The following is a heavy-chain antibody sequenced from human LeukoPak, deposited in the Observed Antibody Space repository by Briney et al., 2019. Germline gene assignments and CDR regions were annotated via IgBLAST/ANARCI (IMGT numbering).Heavy chain of an antibody. Sequence: SVKVSCKASGGTFSSYTISWVRQAPGQGLEWMGRIIPILGIASYAQKFQGRVTMTRDTSTSTVYMELSSLRSEDTAVYYCAREEGYYGSGSYYSNLYFDYWGQGTLVTVSS. CDR3: AREEGYYGSGSYYSNLYFDY. J-gene: IGHJ4*02. CDR2: IIPILGIA. CDR1: GGTFSSYT. V-gene: IGHV1-69*04. D-gene: IGHD3-10*01.